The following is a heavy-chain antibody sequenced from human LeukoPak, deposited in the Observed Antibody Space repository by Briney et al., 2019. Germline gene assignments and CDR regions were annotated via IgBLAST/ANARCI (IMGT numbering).Heavy chain of an antibody. CDR1: GYTFTSYS. CDR3: AKDRWRDGSSSFDN. V-gene: IGHV1-18*01. D-gene: IGHD6-6*01. Sequence: ASVKVSCKASGYTFTSYSINWVRQAPGQGLEWMGGISTYNGNTNYAQELQGRVTMTTDTSTSTAYMELRSLRSDDTAVYYCAKDRWRDGSSSFDNWGQGTLVTVSS. J-gene: IGHJ4*02. CDR2: ISTYNGNT.